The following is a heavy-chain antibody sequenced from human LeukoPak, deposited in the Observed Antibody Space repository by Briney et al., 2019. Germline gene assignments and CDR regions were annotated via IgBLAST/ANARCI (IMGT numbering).Heavy chain of an antibody. V-gene: IGHV3-48*04. CDR2: ISSSSSTI. CDR3: AKWVSIGAEDY. D-gene: IGHD6-13*01. CDR1: GFTFSSYS. J-gene: IGHJ4*02. Sequence: GGSLRLSCAASGFTFSSYSMNWVRQAPGKGLEWVSYISSSSSTIYYADSVKGRFTISRDNAKNSLYLQMNSLRAEDTAVYYCAKWVSIGAEDYWGQGTLVTVSS.